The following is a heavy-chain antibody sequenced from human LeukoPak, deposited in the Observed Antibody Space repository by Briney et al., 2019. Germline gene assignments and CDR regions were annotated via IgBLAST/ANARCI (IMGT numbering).Heavy chain of an antibody. CDR3: AKWGDYDILTGYYVPDF. CDR1: GFIFRNYA. J-gene: IGHJ4*02. V-gene: IGHV3-23*01. CDR2: ITGSGDTT. Sequence: GGSLRLSCAASGFIFRNYAMSWVRQDPGKGLEWVSAITGSGDTTYYADSVKGRFTISRDNSKNTLYVEMNTLRVEDTAIYYCAKWGDYDILTGYYVPDFWGQGTLVTVSS. D-gene: IGHD3-9*01.